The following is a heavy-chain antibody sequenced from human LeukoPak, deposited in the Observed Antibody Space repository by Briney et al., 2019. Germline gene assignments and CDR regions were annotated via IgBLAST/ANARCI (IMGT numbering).Heavy chain of an antibody. CDR2: ISGSGGTT. J-gene: IGHJ4*02. V-gene: IGHV3-23*01. CDR3: AKASRDLSYY. CDR1: GFTFSSYA. Sequence: PGGSLRLPCAASGFTFSSYAMNWVRQAPGRGLEWVSVISGSGGTTNYADSVKGRFTISRDNSKNTLYLQMNSLRAEDTAVYYCAKASRDLSYYWGQGTLVTVSS.